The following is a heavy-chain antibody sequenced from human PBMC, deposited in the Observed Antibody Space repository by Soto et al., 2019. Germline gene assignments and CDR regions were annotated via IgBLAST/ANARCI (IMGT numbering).Heavy chain of an antibody. CDR3: ASSDSSGWTIEYFQH. CDR2: IIPILGIA. V-gene: IGHV1-69*02. D-gene: IGHD6-19*01. Sequence: QVQLVQSGAAVKKPGSSVKVSCKASGGTFSSYTISWVRQAPGQGLEWMGRIIPILGIANYAQKFQGRVTITADKSTSTAYMELSSLRSEDTAVYYCASSDSSGWTIEYFQHWGQGTLVTVSS. J-gene: IGHJ1*01. CDR1: GGTFSSYT.